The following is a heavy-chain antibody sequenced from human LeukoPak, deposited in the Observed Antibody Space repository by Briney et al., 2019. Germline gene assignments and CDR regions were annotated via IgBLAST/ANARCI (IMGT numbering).Heavy chain of an antibody. D-gene: IGHD3-10*01. J-gene: IGHJ6*03. CDR1: GFTFSSYA. Sequence: PGGSLRLSCAASGFTFSSYAMSWVRQAPGKGLEWVSAISGSGGSTYYADSVKGRFTISRDNSKNTLYLQMNSLRAEDTAVYYCAKEPSYYYDSGSHYMDVWGKGTTVTVSS. CDR3: AKEPSYYYDSGSHYMDV. CDR2: ISGSGGST. V-gene: IGHV3-23*01.